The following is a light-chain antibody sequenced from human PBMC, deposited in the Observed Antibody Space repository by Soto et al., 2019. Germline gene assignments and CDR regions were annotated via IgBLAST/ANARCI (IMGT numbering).Light chain of an antibody. CDR2: DAS. V-gene: IGKV3D-15*01. CDR3: QQYNNWPPWT. Sequence: DIVMTQSPATLSVSPGERATLSCGASQSIRTDLAWYQQKSGQGPRLLIYDASTRATGIPARFSGSGSGTEFTITISSLQSEDFAVYYCQQYNNWPPWTFGQGTKVDIK. CDR1: QSIRTD. J-gene: IGKJ1*01.